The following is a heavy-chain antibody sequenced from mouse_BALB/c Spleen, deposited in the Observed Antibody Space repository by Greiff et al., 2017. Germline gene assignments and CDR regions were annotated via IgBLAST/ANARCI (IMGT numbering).Heavy chain of an antibody. CDR2: ILPGSGST. V-gene: IGHV1-9*01. CDR3: ARGGNSLYAMDY. D-gene: IGHD2-1*01. Sequence: QVQLKQSGAELMKPGASVKISCKATGYTFSSYWIEWVKQRPGHGLEWIGEILPGSGSTNYNEKFKGKATFTADTSSNTAYMQLSSLTSEDSAVYYCARGGNSLYAMDYWGQGTSVTVSS. CDR1: GYTFSSYW. J-gene: IGHJ4*01.